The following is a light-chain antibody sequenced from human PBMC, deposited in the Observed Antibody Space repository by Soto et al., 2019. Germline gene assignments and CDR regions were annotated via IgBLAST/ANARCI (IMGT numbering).Light chain of an antibody. CDR2: AAS. V-gene: IGKV1-9*01. CDR1: QGISSH. Sequence: IQLTQSPSSLSASVGDRVTITCRASQGISSHLAWYQQKLGKAPKLLIYAASTLQSGVPSRFSGSGSGTDFTLTISSLQPEDFATYYCQQLNSYPLTFGGGTKVDIK. J-gene: IGKJ4*01. CDR3: QQLNSYPLT.